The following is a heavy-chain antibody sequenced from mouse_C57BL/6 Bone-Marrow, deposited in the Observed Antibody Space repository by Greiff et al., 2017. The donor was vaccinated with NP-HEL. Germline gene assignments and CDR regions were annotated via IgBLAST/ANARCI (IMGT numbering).Heavy chain of an antibody. J-gene: IGHJ2*01. Sequence: QVQLQQSGAELVRPGASVTLSCKASGYTFTDYEMHWVKQTPVHGLEWIGAIDPATGGTAYNQTFKGKAILTADKSSSTAYMELRSLTSEYSAVYYCTRGITTVVATGGYWGQGTTLTVSS. D-gene: IGHD1-1*01. CDR1: GYTFTDYE. CDR3: TRGITTVVATGGY. CDR2: IDPATGGT. V-gene: IGHV1-15*01.